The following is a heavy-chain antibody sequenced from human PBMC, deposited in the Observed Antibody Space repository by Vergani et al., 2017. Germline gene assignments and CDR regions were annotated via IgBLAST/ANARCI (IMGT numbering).Heavy chain of an antibody. CDR1: GGSISAGYYF. D-gene: IGHD2-15*01. J-gene: IGHJ3*01. Sequence: QVQLQASGPGRVKPSQTLSLTCTMSGGSISAGYYFWSWLRQPAGKGLEWLGHISASGNASHSPSLKTRVSMSVDTSQNQFSLTVKSVTAADTAIYFCARRSGWDYSGGKVHPLLTAFDVWGHGTVVTVSS. CDR2: ISASGNA. V-gene: IGHV4-61*02. CDR3: ARRSGWDYSGGKVHPLLTAFDV.